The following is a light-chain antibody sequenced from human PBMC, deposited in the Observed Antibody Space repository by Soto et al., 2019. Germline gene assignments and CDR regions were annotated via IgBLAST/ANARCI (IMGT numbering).Light chain of an antibody. V-gene: IGLV2-8*01. CDR2: EVS. CDR3: SSYAGSKIHVV. J-gene: IGLJ2*01. CDR1: SSDVGGYNY. Sequence: QSVLTQPPSASGSPGQSVTISCTGTSSDVGGYNYVSWYQQHPGKAPKLMIYEVSKRPSGVPDRFSGSKSGNTASLTVSGLQAEDEADYYCSSYAGSKIHVVFGGGTKLTVL.